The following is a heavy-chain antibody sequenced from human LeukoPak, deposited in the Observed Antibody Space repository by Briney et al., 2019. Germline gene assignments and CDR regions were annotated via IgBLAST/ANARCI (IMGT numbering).Heavy chain of an antibody. CDR1: GFTFSDYY. CDR2: ISSGSSYT. V-gene: IGHV3-11*05. J-gene: IGHJ4*01. Sequence: TGGSLRLSCVGPGFTFSDYYMSWIRQAPGKGLEWVSYISSGSSYTNYADSVRGRFSISRDNAKNSLYLQMNSLRAEDTAVYYCARGGYYNSGSTDYWGHGTLVTVSS. CDR3: ARGGYYNSGSTDY. D-gene: IGHD3-10*01.